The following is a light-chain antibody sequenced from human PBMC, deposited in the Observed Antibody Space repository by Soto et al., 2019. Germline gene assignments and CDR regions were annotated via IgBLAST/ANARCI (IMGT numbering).Light chain of an antibody. V-gene: IGKV1-39*01. CDR3: QQRYSTSRT. J-gene: IGKJ1*01. CDR2: AAS. Sequence: DIQMTQSPSSLSASVGDRVTITCRASQSISSYLNWYQQKPGKAPKLLIYAASSLQSGVPSRFSGSGSGTDFTLTISSLQPEDFATYYCQQRYSTSRTFAQGTKVDIK. CDR1: QSISSY.